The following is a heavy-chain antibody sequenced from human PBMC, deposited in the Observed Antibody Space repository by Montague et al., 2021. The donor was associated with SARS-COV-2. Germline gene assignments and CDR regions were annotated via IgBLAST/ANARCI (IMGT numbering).Heavy chain of an antibody. D-gene: IGHD3-22*01. CDR2: SGGT. Sequence: SGGTNYNPSLKSRLTMSVDSSANQFSLKLTSVTAADTAVYYCARDYYDSTGLNWFDPWVHGLWVTVSS. CDR3: ARDYYDSTGLNWFDP. V-gene: IGHV4-4*07. J-gene: IGHJ5*02.